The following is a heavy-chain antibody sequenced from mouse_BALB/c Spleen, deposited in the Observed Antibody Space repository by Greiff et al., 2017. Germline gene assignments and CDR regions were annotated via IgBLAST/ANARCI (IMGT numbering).Heavy chain of an antibody. CDR1: GFTFTDYY. J-gene: IGHJ4*01. CDR3: ARDKNYNY. V-gene: IGHV7-3*02. CDR2: IRNKANGYTT. D-gene: IGHD2-12*01. Sequence: EVKLVESGGGLVQPGGSLRLSCATSGFTFTDYYMSWVRQPPGKALEWLGFIRNKANGYTTEYSASVKGRFTISRDNSQSILYLQMNTLRAEDSATYYCARDKNYNYWGQGTSVTVSS.